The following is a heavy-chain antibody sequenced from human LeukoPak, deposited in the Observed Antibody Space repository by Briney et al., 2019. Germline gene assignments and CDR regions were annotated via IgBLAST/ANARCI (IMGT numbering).Heavy chain of an antibody. Sequence: PGGSLRLSCAASGFSFSSYSMNWVRQAPGKGLEWVSSISSSSTYIYYADSVKGRFTMSRDNAKNSLYLQMNSLRAEDTAVYYCARDLRAVVMGYFDYWGQGTLVTVSS. CDR1: GFSFSSYS. CDR3: ARDLRAVVMGYFDY. CDR2: ISSSSTYI. V-gene: IGHV3-21*01. D-gene: IGHD3-22*01. J-gene: IGHJ4*02.